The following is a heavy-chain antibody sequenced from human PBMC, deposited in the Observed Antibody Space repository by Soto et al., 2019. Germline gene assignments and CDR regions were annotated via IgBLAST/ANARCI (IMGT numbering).Heavy chain of an antibody. CDR1: GGSISSYY. J-gene: IGHJ4*02. D-gene: IGHD3-22*01. V-gene: IGHV4-59*01. CDR2: IYSSGYT. Sequence: SETLSLTCSVSGGSISSYYWNWIRQPPGKGLGWIGYIYSSGYTNYNPSLKTRVTMSVDTSKNQFSLKLSSASAADTAVYYCARGSSNDRSFGFDSWGQGTLVTVSS. CDR3: ARGSSNDRSFGFDS.